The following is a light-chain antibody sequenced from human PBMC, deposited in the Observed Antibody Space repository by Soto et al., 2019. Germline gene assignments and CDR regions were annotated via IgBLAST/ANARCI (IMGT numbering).Light chain of an antibody. V-gene: IGLV1-40*01. J-gene: IGLJ2*01. CDR2: GNS. Sequence: QSVLTQPPSVSGAPGQRVTISCTGSTSNIGAGYDVHWYQQLPGTAPKLLIFGNSNRPSGDPDRFSGSKSGTSSSLAITGLQPEDEADYYCQYCDSSLSGSPVFGGGNKLTVL. CDR3: QYCDSSLSGSPV. CDR1: TSNIGAGYD.